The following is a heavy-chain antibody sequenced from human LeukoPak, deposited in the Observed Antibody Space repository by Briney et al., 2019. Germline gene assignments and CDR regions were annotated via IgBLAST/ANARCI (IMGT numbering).Heavy chain of an antibody. CDR3: ARVRGCSSTSCSPYYFDY. CDR1: GGTFSSHT. Sequence: ASVKVSCKASGGTFSSHTLSWVRQAPGQGLEWMGGIIPIFGTANYAQKFQGRVTITADESTSTAYMELSSLRSEDTAVYYCARVRGCSSTSCSPYYFDYWGQGTLVTVSS. CDR2: IIPIFGTA. J-gene: IGHJ4*02. V-gene: IGHV1-69*13. D-gene: IGHD2-2*01.